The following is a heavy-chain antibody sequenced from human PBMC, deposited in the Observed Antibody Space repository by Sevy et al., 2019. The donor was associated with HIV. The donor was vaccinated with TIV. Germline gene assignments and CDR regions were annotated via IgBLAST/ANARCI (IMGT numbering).Heavy chain of an antibody. V-gene: IGHV3-30*02. D-gene: IGHD4-4*01. CDR2: IRYDGSNK. CDR1: GFTFSSYG. J-gene: IGHJ6*03. Sequence: GGSLRLSCAASGFTFSSYGMHWVRQAPGKGLEWVAFIRYDGSNKYYADSVKGRFTISRDNSKNTLYLQMNSLRAEDTAVYYCAKWGYSKFHVYYYYYYMDVWGKGTTVTVSS. CDR3: AKWGYSKFHVYYYYYYMDV.